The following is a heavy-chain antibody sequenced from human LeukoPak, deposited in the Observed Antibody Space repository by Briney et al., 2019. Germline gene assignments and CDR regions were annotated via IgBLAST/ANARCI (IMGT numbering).Heavy chain of an antibody. J-gene: IGHJ5*02. CDR2: ISAYNGNT. V-gene: IGHV1-18*04. D-gene: IGHD2-2*01. Sequence: ASVKVSCKASGYTFTGYYMHWVRQAPGQGLEWMGWISAYNGNTNYAQKLQGRVTMTTDTSTSTAYMELRSLRSDDTAVYYCARVGRHCSSTSCYWNNWFDPWGQGTLVTASS. CDR1: GYTFTGYY. CDR3: ARVGRHCSSTSCYWNNWFDP.